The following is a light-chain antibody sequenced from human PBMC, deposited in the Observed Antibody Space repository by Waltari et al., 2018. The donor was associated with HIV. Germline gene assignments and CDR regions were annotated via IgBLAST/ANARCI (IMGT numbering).Light chain of an antibody. V-gene: IGLV2-14*01. J-gene: IGLJ2*01. CDR1: NTDIGLYNL. CDR3: SSYTNTDILL. Sequence: QSALTQPASVSGSPGQSITISCTGANTDIGLYNLVSWYRQHPAKAPQLVIYGVNTRPAGVSARFSGSKSGNTASLTISSLQAEDEADYYCSSYTNTDILLFGGGTKLTVL. CDR2: GVN.